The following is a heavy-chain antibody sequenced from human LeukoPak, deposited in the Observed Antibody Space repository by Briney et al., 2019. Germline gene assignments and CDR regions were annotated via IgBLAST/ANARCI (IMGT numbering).Heavy chain of an antibody. J-gene: IGHJ4*02. D-gene: IGHD2-2*01. CDR1: GFTFSSYA. CDR2: ISSNGGST. V-gene: IGHV3-64*01. CDR3: ARVTVVPAAGGILDY. Sequence: GGSLRLSCAASGFTFSSYAMHWVRQTPGKGLEYVSAISSNGGSTYYANSVKGRFTISRDNSKNTLYLQMGSLRAVDMAVYYCARVTVVPAAGGILDYWGQGTLVTVSS.